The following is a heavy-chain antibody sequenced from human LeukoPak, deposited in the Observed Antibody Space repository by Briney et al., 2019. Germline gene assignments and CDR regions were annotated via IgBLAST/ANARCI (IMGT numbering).Heavy chain of an antibody. CDR2: INHSGST. CDR1: GGSFSGNY. Sequence: PSETLSLTCAVYGGSFSGNYWIWIRQPPGKGLEWIGEINHSGSTNYNPSLKSRVTMSVDTSKNQISLKLSSVTAADTAVYYCARTGYGDGGYWGQGTLVTVSS. CDR3: ARTGYGDGGY. J-gene: IGHJ4*02. D-gene: IGHD3-9*01. V-gene: IGHV4-34*01.